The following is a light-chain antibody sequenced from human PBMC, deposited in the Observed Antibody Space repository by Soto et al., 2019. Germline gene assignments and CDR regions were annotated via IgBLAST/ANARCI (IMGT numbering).Light chain of an antibody. J-gene: IGKJ4*01. CDR1: QSVSRN. V-gene: IGKV3-15*01. CDR3: QQYNNWPPLT. Sequence: EIVMTQYPATLSVSPGERATLSCRASQSVSRNLAWYKQKPGQAPRLLIYGASTRATGIPARCSGSGSGTEFTLTISSLQSEDFAVYYCQQYNNWPPLTFGGGTKVEIK. CDR2: GAS.